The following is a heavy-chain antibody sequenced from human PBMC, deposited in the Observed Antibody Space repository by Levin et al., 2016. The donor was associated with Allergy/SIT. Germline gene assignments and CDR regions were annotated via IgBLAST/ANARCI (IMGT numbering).Heavy chain of an antibody. Sequence: GESLKISCAASGFTFSSYAMSWVRQAPGKGLEWVSAISGSGGSTYSADSVKGRFIISRDNSKNTLYLHMNGLRAEDTAVYYCAKDRVAVEMPTIPSLYWGQGTLVTVSS. J-gene: IGHJ4*02. CDR2: ISGSGGST. CDR1: GFTFSSYA. D-gene: IGHD5-24*01. V-gene: IGHV3-23*01. CDR3: AKDRVAVEMPTIPSLY.